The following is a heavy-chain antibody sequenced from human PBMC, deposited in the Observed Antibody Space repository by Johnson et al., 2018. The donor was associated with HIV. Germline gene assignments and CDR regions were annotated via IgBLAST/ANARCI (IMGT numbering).Heavy chain of an antibody. V-gene: IGHV3-30*02. Sequence: QVQLVESGGGVVQPGGSLRLSCAASRFTFSSYGMHWVRQAPGKGLEWVTFIRYDGSEKYFADSVKGRFTISRDNSKNTLYLQMSSLRLEDTALYYCAKDSSSRMGFPGFDIWGPVTMVTVSS. CDR2: IRYDGSEK. J-gene: IGHJ3*02. CDR1: RFTFSSYG. CDR3: AKDSSSRMGFPGFDI. D-gene: IGHD2-2*01.